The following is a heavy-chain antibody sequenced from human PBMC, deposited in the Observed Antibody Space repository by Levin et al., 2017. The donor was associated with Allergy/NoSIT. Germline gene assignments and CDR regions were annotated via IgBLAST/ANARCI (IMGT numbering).Heavy chain of an antibody. CDR2: ISTSTSTI. V-gene: IGHV3-48*04. CDR3: ARGTYYYGSGTYYKELDI. Sequence: GGSLRLSCAASGFTFSSYSMNWVRQAPGKGLEWVSYISTSTSTIYYADSVKGRFTISRDNAKNSLYLQMNSPRAEETAVYYCARGTYYYGSGTYYKELDIWGQGTMVTVSS. CDR1: GFTFSSYS. D-gene: IGHD3-10*01. J-gene: IGHJ3*02.